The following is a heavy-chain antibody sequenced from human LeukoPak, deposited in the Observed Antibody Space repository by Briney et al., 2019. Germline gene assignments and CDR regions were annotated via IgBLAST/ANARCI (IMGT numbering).Heavy chain of an antibody. V-gene: IGHV1-69*13. CDR1: GCIVISYA. D-gene: IGHD6-19*01. CDR2: IIPIFGTA. J-gene: IGHJ6*02. Sequence: SVKVSCKASGCIVISYAIRGVRQAPGQWLEWMGGIIPIFGTANYAQKFQGRVTITADESTSTAYMELSSLRSEDTAVYYCARGRAVAVNPYGMDVWGQGTTVTVSS. CDR3: ARGRAVAVNPYGMDV.